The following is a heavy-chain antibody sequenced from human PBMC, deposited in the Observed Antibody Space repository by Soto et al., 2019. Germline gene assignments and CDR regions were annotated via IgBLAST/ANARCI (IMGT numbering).Heavy chain of an antibody. CDR2: IRPGGNT. CDR1: GGSVSDYY. Sequence: PSETLSLTCTVYGGSVSDYYWSWVRQPAGKGLEWIGRIRPGGNTNYSPSLMSRVTMSVDTPRNQFSLKLSSVTAADTAVYYCARGDMSWVVTATQFDAFDIWGQGTMVTVSS. D-gene: IGHD2-21*02. V-gene: IGHV4-4*07. J-gene: IGHJ3*02. CDR3: ARGDMSWVVTATQFDAFDI.